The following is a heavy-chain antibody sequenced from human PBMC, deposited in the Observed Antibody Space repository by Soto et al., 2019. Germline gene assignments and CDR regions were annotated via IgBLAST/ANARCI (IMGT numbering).Heavy chain of an antibody. Sequence: PGGPLRFPCAASGFTFSSSGMHWVRQAPGKGLEWVAVISYDGSNKYYADSVKGRFTISGDNTKNTLYLQSNSLRAEDTAVYYCAKDRRNVLRFLEWLPYGMDFWGQGTTVTVSS. J-gene: IGHJ6*02. V-gene: IGHV3-30*18. D-gene: IGHD3-3*01. CDR2: ISYDGSNK. CDR3: AKDRRNVLRFLEWLPYGMDF. CDR1: GFTFSSSG.